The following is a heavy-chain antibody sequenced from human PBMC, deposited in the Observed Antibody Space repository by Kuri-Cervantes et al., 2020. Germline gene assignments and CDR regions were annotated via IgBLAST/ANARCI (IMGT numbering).Heavy chain of an antibody. CDR3: AHRYYDSSGYSFDY. CDR2: IYWDDDK. CDR1: GFSLSTSGVG. V-gene: IGHV2-5*05. D-gene: IGHD3-22*01. Sequence: SGPTLVKPTQTLTLTCTFSGFSLSTSGVGVGWIRQPPGKALGWLALIYWDDDKRYGPSLKSRLTITKDTSKNQVVLTMTNMDPVDTATYYCAHRYYDSSGYSFDYWGQGTLVTVSS. J-gene: IGHJ4*02.